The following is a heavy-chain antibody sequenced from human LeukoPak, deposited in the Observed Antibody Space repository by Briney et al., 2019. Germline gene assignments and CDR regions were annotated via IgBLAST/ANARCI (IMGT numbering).Heavy chain of an antibody. CDR2: ISSSSSTI. CDR1: GFAFRSYS. D-gene: IGHD3-9*01. V-gene: IGHV3-48*01. Sequence: SGGSLRLSCTASGFAFRSYSMNWVRQAPGKGLEWVSYISSSSSTIYYADSVRGRFTTSRDNAKNSLYLQMNSLRAEDTAVYYCARGADSGYSSDNWGQGTLVSVSS. CDR3: ARGADSGYSSDN. J-gene: IGHJ4*02.